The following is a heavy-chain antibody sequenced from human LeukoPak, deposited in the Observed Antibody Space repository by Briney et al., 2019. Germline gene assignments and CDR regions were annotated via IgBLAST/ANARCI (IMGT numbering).Heavy chain of an antibody. D-gene: IGHD3-22*01. Sequence: PGGSLRLSCAASGFTFSSYWMSWVRQAPGKGLEWVANIKQDGSEKYYVDSVKGRFTISRDNAKNSLYLRMNSLRAEDTAVYYCARGPSYYYDSSGYYLGDDYWGQGTLVTVSS. CDR3: ARGPSYYYDSSGYYLGDDY. CDR2: IKQDGSEK. V-gene: IGHV3-7*01. J-gene: IGHJ4*02. CDR1: GFTFSSYW.